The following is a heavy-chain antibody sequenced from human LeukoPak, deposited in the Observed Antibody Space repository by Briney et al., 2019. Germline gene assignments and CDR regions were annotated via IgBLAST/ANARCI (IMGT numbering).Heavy chain of an antibody. J-gene: IGHJ3*02. CDR1: GYTFTSYY. CDR2: INPSGGST. CDR3: ARDGVVVVVAATPDAFDI. V-gene: IGHV1-46*01. Sequence: ASVKVSCKASGYTFTSYYMHWVRQAPGQGLEWMGIINPSGGSTSYAQKFQGRVTMTRDTSTSTVYMGLSSLRSEDTAVYYCARDGVVVVVAATPDAFDIWGQGTMVTVSS. D-gene: IGHD2-15*01.